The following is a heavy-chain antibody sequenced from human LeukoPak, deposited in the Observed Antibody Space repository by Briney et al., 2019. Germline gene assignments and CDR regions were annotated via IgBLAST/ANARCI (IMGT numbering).Heavy chain of an antibody. CDR3: AKDPRYYDRAAN. CDR2: ISYDGSNK. D-gene: IGHD3-22*01. V-gene: IGHV3-30-3*01. CDR1: GFTFSSYA. J-gene: IGHJ4*02. Sequence: GGSLRLSCAASGFTFSSYAMHWVRQAPGKGLEWVAVISYDGSNKYYADSVKGRFTISRDNSKNTLYLQMNSLRAEDTAVYYCAKDPRYYDRAANWGQGTLVTVSS.